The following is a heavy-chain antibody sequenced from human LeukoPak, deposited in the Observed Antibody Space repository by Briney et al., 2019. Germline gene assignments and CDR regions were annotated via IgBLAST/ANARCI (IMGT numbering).Heavy chain of an antibody. V-gene: IGHV4-39*07. J-gene: IGHJ3*02. Sequence: SETLSLTCTVSGDSISSSSYYWGWIRQPPGKGLEWIGSFSYSGSTYYNPSLKSRVTISVDTSKNQFSLKLSSVTAADTAVYYCAQSTVTPDAFDIWGQGTMVTVSS. CDR1: GDSISSSSYY. D-gene: IGHD4-11*01. CDR3: AQSTVTPDAFDI. CDR2: FSYSGST.